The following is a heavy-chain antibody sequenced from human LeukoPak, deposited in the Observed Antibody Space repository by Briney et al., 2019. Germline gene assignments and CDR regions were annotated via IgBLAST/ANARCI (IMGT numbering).Heavy chain of an antibody. CDR2: IYWDDDK. J-gene: IGHJ3*02. CDR1: GGSISSYYW. D-gene: IGHD6-19*01. Sequence: TLSLTCTVSGGSISSYYWSWIRQPPGKALEWLALIYWDDDKRYSPSLKSRLTITKDTSKNQVVLTMTNMDPVDTATYYCAHILSGYSSGSSRRINAFDIWGQGTMVTVSS. V-gene: IGHV2-5*08. CDR3: AHILSGYSSGSSRRINAFDI.